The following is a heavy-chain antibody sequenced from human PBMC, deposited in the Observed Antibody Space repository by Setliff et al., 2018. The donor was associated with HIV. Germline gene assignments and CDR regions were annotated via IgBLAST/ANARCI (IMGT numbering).Heavy chain of an antibody. V-gene: IGHV3-15*01. D-gene: IGHD2-21*01. CDR2: IKSKTDGGTT. Sequence: GSLRLSCAASGFTFSGSDMHWVRQASGKGLEWVGRIKSKTDGGTTDYAAPVKGRFTISRDDSKNTLYLQMNSLKTEDTAVYYCTTGTRLVDWGQGALVTVSS. CDR1: GFTFSGSD. CDR3: TTGTRLVD. J-gene: IGHJ4*02.